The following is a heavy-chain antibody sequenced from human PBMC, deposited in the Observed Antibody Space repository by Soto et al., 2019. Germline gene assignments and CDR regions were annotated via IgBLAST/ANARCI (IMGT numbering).Heavy chain of an antibody. D-gene: IGHD3-16*01. CDR1: GLTVSSSY. CDR3: TRGHYAGSGY. J-gene: IGHJ4*02. Sequence: GGSLRLSCAASGLTVSSSYMNWVRQAPGKGLEWVSVIYSDGTPYYADSVKGRFTISRDNSKNTVFLQMNSLRDEDTAVYYCTRGHYAGSGYWGQGTLVTV. CDR2: IYSDGTP. V-gene: IGHV3-53*01.